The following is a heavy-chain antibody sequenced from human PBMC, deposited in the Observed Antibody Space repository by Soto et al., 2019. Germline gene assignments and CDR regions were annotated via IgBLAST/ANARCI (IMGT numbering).Heavy chain of an antibody. J-gene: IGHJ6*02. V-gene: IGHV3-43*01. D-gene: IGHD6-13*01. Sequence: EVQLLESGGVVVQPGGSLRLSCAASGFTFDDYTMHWVRQAPGKGLEWVSLISWDGGSTYYADSVKGRFTISRDNSKNSLYLQMNSLRTEDTALYYCAKDKGIAAAGLYYYGMDVWGQGTTVTVSS. CDR1: GFTFDDYT. CDR2: ISWDGGST. CDR3: AKDKGIAAAGLYYYGMDV.